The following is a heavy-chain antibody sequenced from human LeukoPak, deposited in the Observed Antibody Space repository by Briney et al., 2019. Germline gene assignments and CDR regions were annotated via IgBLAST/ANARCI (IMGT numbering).Heavy chain of an antibody. CDR3: ASQGYCSSTSCYGNWFDP. J-gene: IGHJ5*02. D-gene: IGHD2-2*01. Sequence: SETLSLTCTVSGGSISSSSYYWGWIRQPPGKGLEWIVCIYYSGSTYYNPSLKSRVTISVDTSKNQFSLKLSSVTAADTAVYCCASQGYCSSTSCYGNWFDPWGQGTLVTVSS. CDR2: IYYSGST. V-gene: IGHV4-39*01. CDR1: GGSISSSSYY.